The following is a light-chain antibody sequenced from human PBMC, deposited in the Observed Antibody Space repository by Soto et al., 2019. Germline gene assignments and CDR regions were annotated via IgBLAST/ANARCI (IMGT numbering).Light chain of an antibody. Sequence: DIQMTQSPSTLSVSVGDSVTITCRASQSITIGLALYQQKPGKSPRLLIFGASIRESGIPARFSGSGSGTEFTLTIGSLQSEDCAPYYCQQYNSCSGTFGQGTKVDIK. V-gene: IGKV1-5*01. J-gene: IGKJ1*01. CDR3: QQYNSCSGT. CDR1: QSITIG. CDR2: GAS.